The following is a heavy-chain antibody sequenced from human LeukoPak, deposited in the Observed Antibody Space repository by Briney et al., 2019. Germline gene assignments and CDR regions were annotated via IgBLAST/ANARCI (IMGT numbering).Heavy chain of an antibody. D-gene: IGHD6-19*01. CDR2: ISYDGSNK. J-gene: IGHJ4*02. CDR1: GFTFSSYG. V-gene: IGHV3-30*18. Sequence: GGSLRLSCEASGFTFSSYGMHWVRQAPGKGLEWVAVISYDGSNKYYADSVKGRFTISRDNSKNTLYLQMNSLRAEDTAVYYCAKNQWLASYFDYWGQGTLVTVSS. CDR3: AKNQWLASYFDY.